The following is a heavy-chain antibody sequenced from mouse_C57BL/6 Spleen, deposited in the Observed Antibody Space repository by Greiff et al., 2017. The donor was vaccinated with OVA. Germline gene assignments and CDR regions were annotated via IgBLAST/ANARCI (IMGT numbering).Heavy chain of an antibody. CDR2: ISYDGSN. Sequence: VQLQQSGPGLVKPSQSLSLTCSVPGYSITSGYYWNWIRQFPGNKLEWMGYISYDGSNNYNPSLKNRISITRDTSKNQFFLKLNSVTTEDTATYYCARAGFFDYWGQGTTLTVSS. CDR1: GYSITSGYY. CDR3: ARAGFFDY. V-gene: IGHV3-6*01. J-gene: IGHJ2*01.